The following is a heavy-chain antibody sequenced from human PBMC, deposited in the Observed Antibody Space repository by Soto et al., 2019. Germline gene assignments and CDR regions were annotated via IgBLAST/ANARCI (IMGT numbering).Heavy chain of an antibody. CDR2: ISGSGGST. J-gene: IGHJ4*02. D-gene: IGHD3-22*01. CDR3: AKTFSGYYFDY. Sequence: LRLSCAASGFTFSSYAMSWVRQAPGKGLEWVSAISGSGGSTYYADSVKGRFTISRDNSKSTRYLQMNSLRAEDTAVYYCAKTFSGYYFDYWGQGTLVTVSS. V-gene: IGHV3-23*01. CDR1: GFTFSSYA.